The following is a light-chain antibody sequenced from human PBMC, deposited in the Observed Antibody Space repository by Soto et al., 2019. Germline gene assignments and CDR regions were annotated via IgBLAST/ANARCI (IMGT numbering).Light chain of an antibody. CDR3: AAWDDSLSGRKV. CDR2: RNN. Sequence: QSVLTQPPSASGTPGQRVTISCSGSSSNIGSNYVYWYQQLPGTAPKLLIYRNNQRPSGVPDRFSCSKSGTSASLAISGLRSDDEADYFCAAWDDSLSGRKVFGGGTKLTVL. J-gene: IGLJ2*01. V-gene: IGLV1-47*01. CDR1: SSNIGSNY.